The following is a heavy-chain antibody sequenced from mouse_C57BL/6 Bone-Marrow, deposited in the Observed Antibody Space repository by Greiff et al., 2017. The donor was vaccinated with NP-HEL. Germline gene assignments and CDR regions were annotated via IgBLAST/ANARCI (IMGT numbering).Heavy chain of an antibody. Sequence: EVHLVESGGGLVKPGGSLKLSCAASGFTFSSYAMSWVRQTPEKRLEWVATISDGGSYTYYPDNVKGRFTISRDNAKNNLYLQMSHLKSEDTAMYYCARDLGHYWGQGTTLTVSS. J-gene: IGHJ2*01. CDR2: ISDGGSYT. CDR1: GFTFSSYA. D-gene: IGHD4-1*01. V-gene: IGHV5-4*01. CDR3: ARDLGHY.